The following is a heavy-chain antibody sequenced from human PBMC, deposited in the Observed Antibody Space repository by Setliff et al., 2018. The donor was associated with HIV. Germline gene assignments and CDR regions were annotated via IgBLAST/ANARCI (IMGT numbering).Heavy chain of an antibody. CDR2: VYYTWNT. D-gene: IGHD2-15*01. V-gene: IGHV4-39*07. CDR1: GGSISRRDYC. Sequence: SETLSLTCTVSGGSISRRDYCWGWIRQPPGKGLEWIGSVYYTWNTYYNPSLKSRVTVSVDTSKNQFSLRLTSVTAADTAVYFCARHFYTTSWYSGTYWYFDLWGRGTLVTVSS. J-gene: IGHJ2*01. CDR3: ARHFYTTSWYSGTYWYFDL.